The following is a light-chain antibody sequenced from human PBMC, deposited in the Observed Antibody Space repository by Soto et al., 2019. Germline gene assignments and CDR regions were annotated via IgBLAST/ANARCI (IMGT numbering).Light chain of an antibody. J-gene: IGLJ2*01. CDR3: SSYAGTKNVV. CDR2: DVS. V-gene: IGLV2-8*01. CDR1: SSDVGNYNS. Sequence: QSALTQPPSASGSPGQSVTISCTGTSSDVGNYNSVSWYQQHPGKVPKLMIYDVSRRSSGVPDRFSGSKSGNTASLTVSGLQADDEADYYCSSYAGTKNVVFGGGTKVTVL.